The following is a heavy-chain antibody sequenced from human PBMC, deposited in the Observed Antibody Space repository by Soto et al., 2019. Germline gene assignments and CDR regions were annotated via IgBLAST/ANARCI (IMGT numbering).Heavy chain of an antibody. Sequence: RGALLVSCAASVFPFGTTDMSWVRQAPGEGLEWVSTIDGSGGITFYADPVKGRFTISRDNSRNTVYLQMNSLRGDDTALYYCVKNSGWFNTWGQGAMVTVSS. CDR2: IDGSGGIT. J-gene: IGHJ5*02. CDR1: VFPFGTTD. D-gene: IGHD3-10*01. CDR3: VKNSGWFNT. V-gene: IGHV3-23*01.